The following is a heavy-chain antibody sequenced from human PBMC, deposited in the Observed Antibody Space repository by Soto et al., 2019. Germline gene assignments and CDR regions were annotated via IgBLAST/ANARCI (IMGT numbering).Heavy chain of an antibody. CDR2: ISIYNDNT. V-gene: IGHV1-18*04. J-gene: IGHJ6*02. CDR1: GFTFTSYG. Sequence: GASVKVSFKASGFTFTSYGISWVRQAPGQGLEWMAWISIYNDNTKYAQKFQGRITMTTDTSTSTAYMELRSLRSDDTAVYYCARETYYFGSGTYDDGMDVWGQGTTVTVSS. CDR3: ARETYYFGSGTYDDGMDV. D-gene: IGHD3-10*01.